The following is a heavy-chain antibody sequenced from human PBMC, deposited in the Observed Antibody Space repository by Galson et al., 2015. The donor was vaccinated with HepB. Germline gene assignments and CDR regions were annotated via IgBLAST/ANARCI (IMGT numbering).Heavy chain of an antibody. CDR3: AFPTVTTFGSGFDY. V-gene: IGHV3-53*01. D-gene: IGHD3-16*01. J-gene: IGHJ4*02. CDR2: IYSGGGT. Sequence: SLRLSCAASGFTVSSNYMSWVRQAPGKGLEWVSVIYSGGGTYYADSVKGRFTISRDNSKNTLYLQMNSLRAEDTAMYYCAFPTVTTFGSGFDYWGQGTLVTVSS. CDR1: GFTVSSNY.